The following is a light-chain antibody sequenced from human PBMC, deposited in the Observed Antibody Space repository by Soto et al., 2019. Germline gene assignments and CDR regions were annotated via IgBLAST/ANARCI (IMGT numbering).Light chain of an antibody. V-gene: IGKV3-20*01. CDR3: QQCGSPPS. Sequence: EIVLTQSPGTLSLSPGERATLSCRASQSVSSSYLAWYQQKPGQAPRLLIYDTTSRATGIPDRFSGSGSGTDFTLAISRLEHEDFEVYYCQQCGSPPSFGQGTKVELK. CDR2: DTT. CDR1: QSVSSSY. J-gene: IGKJ1*01.